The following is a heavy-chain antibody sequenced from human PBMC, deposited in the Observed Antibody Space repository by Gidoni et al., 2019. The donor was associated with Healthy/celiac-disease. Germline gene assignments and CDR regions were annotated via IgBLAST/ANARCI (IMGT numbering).Heavy chain of an antibody. Sequence: QVQLQESGPGLVKPSETLSLTCTVSGGSISSYYWSWIRQPPGKGLEWIGYIYYSGSTNYNPSLKSRVTISVDTSKNQFSLKLSSVTAADTAVYYCARGVGGYSYVGGYFDYWGQGTLVTVSS. CDR1: GGSISSYY. CDR3: ARGVGGYSYVGGYFDY. V-gene: IGHV4-59*01. CDR2: IYYSGST. D-gene: IGHD5-18*01. J-gene: IGHJ4*02.